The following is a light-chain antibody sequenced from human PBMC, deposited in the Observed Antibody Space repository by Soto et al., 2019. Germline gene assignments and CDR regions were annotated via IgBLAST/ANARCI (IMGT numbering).Light chain of an antibody. J-gene: IGLJ3*02. V-gene: IGLV2-14*01. CDR3: NSYTTSSLWV. Sequence: QSALTQPASVSGSPGQSITISCTGTSSDVGGYNYVSWYQQHPGKAPKLMIYEVGNRPSGVSNRFSGSKSGNTASLTISRLQAEDEADYYCNSYTTSSLWVFGGGTKVTVL. CDR1: SSDVGGYNY. CDR2: EVG.